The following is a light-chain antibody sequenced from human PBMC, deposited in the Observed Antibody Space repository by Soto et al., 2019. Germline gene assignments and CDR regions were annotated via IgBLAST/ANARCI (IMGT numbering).Light chain of an antibody. CDR3: QKYNGAPPLFT. CDR1: HDISNS. V-gene: IGKV1-27*01. J-gene: IGKJ3*01. CDR2: AAS. Sequence: DIQMTQSPSSLSASVGDRVTITCRASHDISNSLAWYQQKPGQVPKLVIFAASTLQSGVPSRFSGSGSGTDLTLTINSLQPEDFATYYCQKYNGAPPLFTFGPGTKVDIK.